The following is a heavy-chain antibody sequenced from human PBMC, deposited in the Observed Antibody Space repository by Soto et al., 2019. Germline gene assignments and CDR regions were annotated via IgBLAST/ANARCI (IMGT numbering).Heavy chain of an antibody. D-gene: IGHD1-26*01. CDR3: SILYTGNYIMYH. CDR1: GSSINSNLYH. J-gene: IGHJ5*02. CDR2: IHNTGNI. V-gene: IGHV4-39*02. Sequence: PSETLSLTCSVSGSSINSNLYHWGWIRHSPGKGLEWIGSIHNTGNIFYNPSLKSRVTLSIDTSQSHFSLHLSSVTAADTAVYFCSILYTGNYIMYHWGPGTLVTVSS.